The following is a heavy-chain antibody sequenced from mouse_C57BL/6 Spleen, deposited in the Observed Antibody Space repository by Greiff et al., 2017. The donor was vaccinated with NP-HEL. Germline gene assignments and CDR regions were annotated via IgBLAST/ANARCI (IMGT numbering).Heavy chain of an antibody. CDR2: IDPSDSHT. D-gene: IGHD3-2*02. CDR1: GYTFTSYW. CDR3: ARSDSSGYVGFAY. V-gene: IGHV1-69*01. Sequence: QVQLQQPGAELVMPGASVKLSCKASGYTFTSYWMHWVKQRPGQGLEWIGEIDPSDSHTNYNQKFKGKSTLTVDKSSSTAYMQLSSLTSEDSAVYYCARSDSSGYVGFAYWGQGTLVTVSA. J-gene: IGHJ3*01.